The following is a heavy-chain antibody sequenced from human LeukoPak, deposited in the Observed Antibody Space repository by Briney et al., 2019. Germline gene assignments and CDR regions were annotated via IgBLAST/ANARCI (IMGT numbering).Heavy chain of an antibody. V-gene: IGHV3-23*01. D-gene: IGHD3-22*01. CDR1: GFTFSSYA. J-gene: IGHJ4*02. Sequence: GGSLRLSCAASGFTFSSYAVSWVRQAPGKGLEWVSAISGSGGSTYYADSVKGRFTISRDNSKNTLYLQMNSLRAEDTAVYYCAKDGYYYDSSGYSYFDYWGQGTLVTVSS. CDR2: ISGSGGST. CDR3: AKDGYYYDSSGYSYFDY.